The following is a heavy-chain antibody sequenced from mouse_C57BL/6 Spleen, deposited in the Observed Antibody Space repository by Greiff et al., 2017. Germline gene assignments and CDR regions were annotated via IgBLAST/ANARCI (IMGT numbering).Heavy chain of an antibody. CDR3: ARHGDYDDDPSYAMDY. CDR1: GFTFSSYT. D-gene: IGHD2-4*01. J-gene: IGHJ4*01. V-gene: IGHV5-9*01. CDR2: ISGGGGNT. Sequence: EVKLVESGGGLVKPGGSLKLSCAASGFTFSSYTMSWVRQTPEKRLEWVATISGGGGNTYYPDSVKGRFTISRDNAKNTLYLQMSSLRSEDTALYYCARHGDYDDDPSYAMDYWGQGTSGTVSS.